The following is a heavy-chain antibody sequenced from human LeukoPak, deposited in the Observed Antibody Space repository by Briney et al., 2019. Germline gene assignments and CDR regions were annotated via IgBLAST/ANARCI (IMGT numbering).Heavy chain of an antibody. V-gene: IGHV4-59*12. D-gene: IGHD2-2*02. CDR2: IYYSGST. Sequence: MSSETLSLTCTVSGGSISSYYWSWIRQPPGKGLEWIGYIYYSGSTNYNPSLKSRVTISVDTSKNQFSLKLSSVTAADTAVYYCARGENGGYCSSTSCYSGNWFDPWGQGTLVTVSS. CDR1: GGSISSYY. J-gene: IGHJ5*02. CDR3: ARGENGGYCSSTSCYSGNWFDP.